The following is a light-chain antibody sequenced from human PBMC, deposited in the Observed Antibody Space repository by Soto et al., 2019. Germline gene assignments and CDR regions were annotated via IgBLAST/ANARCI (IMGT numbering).Light chain of an antibody. CDR2: DAS. J-gene: IGKJ5*01. Sequence: EIVLTQSPGTLSLSPVERATLSFRASQSVSNNYLAWYQQKPGQAPRLLIYDASTRATGIPARFSGSGSGTDFTLTISRLEPEDFAVYYCQQRSNRPPGITCGQGTRREIK. CDR1: QSVSNNY. CDR3: QQRSNRPPGIT. V-gene: IGKV3D-20*02.